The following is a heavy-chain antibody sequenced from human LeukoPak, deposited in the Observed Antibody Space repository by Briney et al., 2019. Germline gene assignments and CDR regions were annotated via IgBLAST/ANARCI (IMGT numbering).Heavy chain of an antibody. D-gene: IGHD6-6*01. CDR3: AKRVPYRSSTVYFDS. Sequence: GGSLRLSCAASVFTFSSYAMRWDRHAPGRGLGWVSSISDDGKSTYYPGSVKGRSTISRDSSKNTLYLQMNSLRAEDTAAYYCAKRVPYRSSTVYFDSWGQGTLVVVSS. V-gene: IGHV3-23*01. J-gene: IGHJ4*02. CDR1: VFTFSSYA. CDR2: ISDDGKST.